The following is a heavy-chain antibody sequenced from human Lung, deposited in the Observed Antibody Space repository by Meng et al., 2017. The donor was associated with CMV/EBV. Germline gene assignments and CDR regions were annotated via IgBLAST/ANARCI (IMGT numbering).Heavy chain of an antibody. CDR3: VRRFPFRGSGTHAAFDI. V-gene: IGHV5-51*01. D-gene: IGHD3-10*01. Sequence: GESXKISCKGSGYSFTTYWIGWVRQMPGKGLEWMGIIYPGDSDIRYSPSFQGQVTISADKSISTAYLQWSSLKASDSAMYYCVRRFPFRGSGTHAAFDIWGQGXMVTVSS. J-gene: IGHJ3*02. CDR2: IYPGDSDI. CDR1: GYSFTTYW.